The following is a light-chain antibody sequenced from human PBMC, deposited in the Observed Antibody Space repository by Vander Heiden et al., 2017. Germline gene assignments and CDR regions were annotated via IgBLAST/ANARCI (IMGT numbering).Light chain of an antibody. CDR1: QSVRSY. Sequence: IALTPSPAPLSLSPGERATLAGRASQSVRSYLDWYQNKPGQAPRLLIYEASNRATGVPARFSGTGDGTEFTLTISSLETENFAVYNCQQRSNGPAYTFGPGTKLEIK. CDR3: QQRSNGPAYT. J-gene: IGKJ2*01. V-gene: IGKV3-11*01. CDR2: EAS.